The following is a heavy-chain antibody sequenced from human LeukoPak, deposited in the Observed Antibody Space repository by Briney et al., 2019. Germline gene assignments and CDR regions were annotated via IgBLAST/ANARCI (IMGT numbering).Heavy chain of an antibody. Sequence: NPSETLSLTCTVSGGSISSSSYYWGWIRQPPGKGLEWIGSIYYSGSTYYNPSLKSRVTISVDTSKNQFSLKLSSVTAADTAVYYCVNPREMDVWGKGTTVTVSS. J-gene: IGHJ6*04. CDR2: IYYSGST. CDR3: VNPREMDV. CDR1: GGSISSSSYY. V-gene: IGHV4-39*07.